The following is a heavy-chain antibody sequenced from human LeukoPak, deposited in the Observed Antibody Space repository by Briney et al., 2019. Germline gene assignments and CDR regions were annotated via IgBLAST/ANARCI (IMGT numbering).Heavy chain of an antibody. Sequence: SQTLSLTRVDPGASISSGGYSWRWIRQPPRKGLEWLGYIYHRGSTYYSPSLMSRVTISVDRSKNPSSLQLSSVTAADTAVYYCARGGGYYDSSGYYHEPLFDYWGQGTLVTVSS. D-gene: IGHD3-22*01. CDR3: ARGGGYYDSSGYYHEPLFDY. CDR2: IYHRGST. J-gene: IGHJ4*02. CDR1: GASISSGGYS. V-gene: IGHV4-30-2*01.